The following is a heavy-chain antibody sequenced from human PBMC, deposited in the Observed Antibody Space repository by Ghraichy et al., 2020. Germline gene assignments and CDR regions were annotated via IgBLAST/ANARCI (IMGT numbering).Heavy chain of an antibody. J-gene: IGHJ6*02. CDR2: ISSSSSTI. D-gene: IGHD3-9*01. Sequence: GGSLRLSCAASGFTFSSYSMNWVRQAPGKGLEWVSYISSSSSTIYYADSVKGRFTISRDNAKNSLYLQMNSLRDEDTAVYYCATWTTPSYDILTGYYYYGMDVWGQGTTVTVSS. V-gene: IGHV3-48*02. CDR1: GFTFSSYS. CDR3: ATWTTPSYDILTGYYYYGMDV.